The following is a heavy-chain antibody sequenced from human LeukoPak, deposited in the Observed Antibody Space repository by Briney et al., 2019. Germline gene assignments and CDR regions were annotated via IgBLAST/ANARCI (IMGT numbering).Heavy chain of an antibody. Sequence: PGGSLRLSCAVSGFTFSGHWMFWVRQAPGKGLEWVSSDGSGTGYTDSVKGRFTISRDNSKNTLFLQMNSLRPEDTAVFYCAKGGYKYDSSGHNYFDYWGQGTLVTVSS. CDR1: GFTFSGHW. D-gene: IGHD3-22*01. J-gene: IGHJ4*02. V-gene: IGHV3-74*01. CDR3: AKGGYKYDSSGHNYFDY. CDR2: DGSGT.